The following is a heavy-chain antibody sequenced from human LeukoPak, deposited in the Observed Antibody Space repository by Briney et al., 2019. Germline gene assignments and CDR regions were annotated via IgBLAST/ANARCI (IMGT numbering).Heavy chain of an antibody. J-gene: IGHJ4*02. Sequence: GGSLRLSCAASGFTFSTYSLHWVRQAPGKGLEWLSYIGSSSSPIYYADSVKGRFTISRDNAKNSLYLQMNGLRDDDTAVYYCASSSWGNYEGYWGQGTLVTVSS. D-gene: IGHD3-16*01. CDR1: GFTFSTYS. V-gene: IGHV3-48*02. CDR2: IGSSSSPI. CDR3: ASSSWGNYEGY.